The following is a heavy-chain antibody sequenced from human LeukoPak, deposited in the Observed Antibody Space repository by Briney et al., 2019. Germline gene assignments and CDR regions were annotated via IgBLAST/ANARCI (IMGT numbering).Heavy chain of an antibody. Sequence: GGSLRLSCATSGFTLSSFWMHWVRQPPGKGLLWVSRINSDATNTNYADSVKGRFTISRDNTKNTVYLQMNSLGAEDTAVYYCARGGWGSSVHFDTWGQGALVTVSS. V-gene: IGHV3-74*01. J-gene: IGHJ4*02. CDR2: INSDATNT. CDR1: GFTLSSFW. CDR3: ARGGWGSSVHFDT. D-gene: IGHD3-10*01.